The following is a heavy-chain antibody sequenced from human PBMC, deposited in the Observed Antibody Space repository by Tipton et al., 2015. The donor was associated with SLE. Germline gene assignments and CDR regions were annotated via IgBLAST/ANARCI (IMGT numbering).Heavy chain of an antibody. CDR2: ISGSGGST. Sequence: SLRLSCAASGFTFSSYAMHWVRQAPGKGLEWVSAISGSGGSTYYADSVKGRFTISRDNAKNTLYLQMNSLRAEDTAVYYCARDAQTGLLWFGELSGGFDYWGQGTLVTVSS. CDR1: GFTFSSYA. J-gene: IGHJ4*02. D-gene: IGHD3-10*01. V-gene: IGHV3-23*01. CDR3: ARDAQTGLLWFGELSGGFDY.